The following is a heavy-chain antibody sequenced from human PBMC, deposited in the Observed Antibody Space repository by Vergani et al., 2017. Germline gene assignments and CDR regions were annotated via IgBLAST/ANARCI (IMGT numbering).Heavy chain of an antibody. Sequence: QVQLQQWGAGLLKPSETLSLTCAVYGGSFSGYYWSWIRQPPGKGLEWIGEINHSGSTNYNPSLKSRVTISVDTSKNQFSLKLSSVTAADTAVYYCARGRYSSRTYGMDVWGQGTMVTVSS. J-gene: IGHJ6*02. V-gene: IGHV4-34*01. CDR2: INHSGST. CDR3: ARGRYSSRTYGMDV. CDR1: GGSFSGYY. D-gene: IGHD6-13*01.